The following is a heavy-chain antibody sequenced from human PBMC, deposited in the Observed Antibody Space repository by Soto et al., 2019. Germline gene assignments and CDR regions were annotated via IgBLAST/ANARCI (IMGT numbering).Heavy chain of an antibody. J-gene: IGHJ4*02. Sequence: QVQLVQSGAEVKKPGSSVKVSCKASGDTFSSYTISWVRQAPGQGLEWMGRIIPILGIANYAQKFQGRVTITADKSTSTAYMELSSLRSEDTAVYYCAAAMAPSYYFDYWGQGTLVTVSS. D-gene: IGHD5-18*01. CDR3: AAAMAPSYYFDY. CDR2: IIPILGIA. CDR1: GDTFSSYT. V-gene: IGHV1-69*02.